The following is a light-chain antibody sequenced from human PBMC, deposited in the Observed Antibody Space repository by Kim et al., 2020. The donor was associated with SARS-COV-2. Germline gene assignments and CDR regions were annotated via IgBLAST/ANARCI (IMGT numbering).Light chain of an antibody. CDR2: GND. CDR1: SSNIGAGYD. CDR3: QSYDTSLSSVV. J-gene: IGLJ3*02. V-gene: IGLV1-40*01. Sequence: QSVLTQPPSVSGAPGQRVTISCTGSSSNIGAGYDVQWFHQLPGTAPKLLIYGNDNRPSGVPDRFSGSKSGTSASLAITGLQAEDEADYYCQSYDTSLSSVVFGGGTQLTVL.